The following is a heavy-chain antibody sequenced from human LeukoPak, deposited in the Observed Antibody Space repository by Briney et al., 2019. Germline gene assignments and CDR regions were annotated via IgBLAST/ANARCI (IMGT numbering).Heavy chain of an antibody. V-gene: IGHV4-39*01. Sequence: SETLSLTCTVSGGSISSSSYYWGWIRQPPGNGLEWIGSIYYSGSTYYNPSLKSRVTISVDTSKNQFSLKLSSVTAADTAVYYCAGGVRAFDYWGQGTLVTVSS. CDR3: AGGVRAFDY. J-gene: IGHJ4*02. D-gene: IGHD2-8*02. CDR1: GGSISSSSYY. CDR2: IYYSGST.